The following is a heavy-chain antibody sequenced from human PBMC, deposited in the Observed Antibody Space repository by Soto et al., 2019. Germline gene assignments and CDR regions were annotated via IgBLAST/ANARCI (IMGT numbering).Heavy chain of an antibody. J-gene: IGHJ4*02. CDR3: ARSGTEWELRCYFDY. Sequence: SETLSLTYTVSGGSISSYYWSWIRQPPGKGLEWIGYIYYSGSTNYNPSLKSRVTISVDTSKNQFSLKLSSVTAADTAVYYCARSGTEWELRCYFDYWGQGTHVTVSS. V-gene: IGHV4-59*01. CDR2: IYYSGST. CDR1: GGSISSYY. D-gene: IGHD1-26*01.